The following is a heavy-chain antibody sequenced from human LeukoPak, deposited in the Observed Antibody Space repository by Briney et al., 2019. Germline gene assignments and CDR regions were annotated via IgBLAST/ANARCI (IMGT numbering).Heavy chain of an antibody. D-gene: IGHD3-3*01. Sequence: SGGSLRLSCAASGFTFSSYSMNWVRQAPGKGLEWVSYISSSSSSTYYADPVKGRFTISRDNTKKSLYLLMDSLRAEDTAVYYCARDAASGNNWFDPWGQGTLVTVSS. CDR2: ISSSSSST. CDR1: GFTFSSYS. V-gene: IGHV3-48*01. J-gene: IGHJ5*02. CDR3: ARDAASGNNWFDP.